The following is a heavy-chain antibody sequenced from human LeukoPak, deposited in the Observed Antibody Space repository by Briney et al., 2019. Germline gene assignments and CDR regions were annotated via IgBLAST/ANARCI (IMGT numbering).Heavy chain of an antibody. CDR2: IRSKAYGGTP. D-gene: IGHD2-2*01. J-gene: IGHJ4*02. V-gene: IGHV3-49*04. CDR3: TRIGTSGGEFDY. Sequence: PGGSLRLSCTASGFTFGYYAMSWVRQAPGKGLEWVGFIRSKAYGGTPEYAASVKGSFTISRDDSRSIAYLQMNSLKTEDTALYYCTRIGTSGGEFDYWGQGTLATVSS. CDR1: GFTFGYYA.